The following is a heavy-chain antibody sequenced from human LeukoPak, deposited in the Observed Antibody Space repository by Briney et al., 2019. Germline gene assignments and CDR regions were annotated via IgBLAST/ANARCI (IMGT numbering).Heavy chain of an antibody. CDR1: GYTFTGYY. CDR2: INPNSGGT. CDR3: ARAVVVAATQTFDY. D-gene: IGHD2-15*01. J-gene: IGHJ4*02. V-gene: IGHV1-2*02. Sequence: ASVKVSCKASGYTFTGYYMHWVRQAPGRGLEWMGWINPNSGGTNYAQKFQGRVTMTRDTSISTAYMELSRLRSDDTAVYYCARAVVVAATQTFDYWGQGTLVTVSS.